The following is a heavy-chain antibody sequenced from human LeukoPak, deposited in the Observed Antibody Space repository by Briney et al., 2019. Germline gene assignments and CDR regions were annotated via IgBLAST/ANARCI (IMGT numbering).Heavy chain of an antibody. Sequence: NPSETLSLTCTVSGGSISSSSYYWGWIRQPPGKGLEWIGSIYYSGSTYYNPSLKSRVTISVDTSKNQFSLKLSSVTAADTAVYYCARQGSVGVYDWDYWGQGTLVTVSS. CDR1: GGSISSSSYY. CDR3: ARQGSVGVYDWDY. CDR2: IYYSGST. J-gene: IGHJ4*02. V-gene: IGHV4-39*07. D-gene: IGHD5/OR15-5a*01.